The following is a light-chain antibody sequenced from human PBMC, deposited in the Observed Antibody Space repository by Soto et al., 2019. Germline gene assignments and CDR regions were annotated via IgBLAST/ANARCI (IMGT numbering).Light chain of an antibody. J-gene: IGKJ5*01. CDR1: ADVSSSY. CDR3: QQYGSSPIT. V-gene: IGKV3D-20*01. Sequence: EIVLKQSPATLSFSPGERATLSCGASADVSSSYVAWYQQKSGLAPRLLIHDASSRATGIPDRFSGSKSGTDFTLTIRRLEPEDAGVYYCQQYGSSPITFGQGTRLEIK. CDR2: DAS.